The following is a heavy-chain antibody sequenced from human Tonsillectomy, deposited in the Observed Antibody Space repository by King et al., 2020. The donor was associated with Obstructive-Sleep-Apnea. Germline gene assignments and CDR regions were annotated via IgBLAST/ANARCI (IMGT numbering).Heavy chain of an antibody. J-gene: IGHJ4*02. D-gene: IGHD6-19*01. Sequence: TLKESGPTLVKPTQTLTLTCTFSEFSLSTRGVGVGWFRQPPGKALPWLALIYWDDDKYYSPYPKNRLTITKDTYETQVVLTMTNMNPVDTATYICALTPRQGRGSGGSFDYWGQGTLVTVSS. CDR3: ALTPRQGRGSGGSFDY. CDR2: IYWDDDK. CDR1: EFSLSTRGVG. V-gene: IGHV2-5*02.